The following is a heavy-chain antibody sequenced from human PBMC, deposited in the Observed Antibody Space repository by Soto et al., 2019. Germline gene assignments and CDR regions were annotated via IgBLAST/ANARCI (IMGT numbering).Heavy chain of an antibody. CDR3: ARGVRRITTFGVVIKVLDAFYI. CDR2: MNPNSGNT. Sequence: ASVKVSCKASGYTFTSYDINWVRQATGQGLEWMGWMNPNSGNTGYAQKFQGRVTMTRNTSISTAYMELSSLRSEDTAVYYCARGVRRITTFGVVIKVLDAFYIWGQGTRVSVS. D-gene: IGHD3-3*01. CDR1: GYTFTSYD. J-gene: IGHJ3*02. V-gene: IGHV1-8*01.